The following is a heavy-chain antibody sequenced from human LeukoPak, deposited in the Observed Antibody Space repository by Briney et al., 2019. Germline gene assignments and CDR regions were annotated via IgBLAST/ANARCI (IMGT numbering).Heavy chain of an antibody. CDR1: GGSISSYQ. Sequence: KTSETLSLTCTVSGGSISSYQWSWIRQPPGKGLEWIGYIYYSGSTNYNPSLKSRVTISIDASKNQFSLWLSSVTAADTAVYHCASARLGSGLEGAFDVWGQGTMVTVSS. CDR3: ASARLGSGLEGAFDV. CDR2: IYYSGST. V-gene: IGHV4-59*01. D-gene: IGHD6-25*01. J-gene: IGHJ3*01.